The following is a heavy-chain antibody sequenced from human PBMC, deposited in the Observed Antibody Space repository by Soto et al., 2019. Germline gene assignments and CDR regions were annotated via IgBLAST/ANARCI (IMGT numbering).Heavy chain of an antibody. J-gene: IGHJ4*02. CDR1: GGSFSGYY. V-gene: IGHV4-34*01. CDR3: ASLGIAVAGTLDPFDY. Sequence: QVQLQQWGAGLLKPSETLSLTCAVYGGSFSGYYWSWIRQPPGKGLEWIGEINHSGSTNYNPSLKSRVTISVVTSKNQFSLKLSSVTAADTAVYYCASLGIAVAGTLDPFDYWGQGTLVTVSS. CDR2: INHSGST. D-gene: IGHD6-19*01.